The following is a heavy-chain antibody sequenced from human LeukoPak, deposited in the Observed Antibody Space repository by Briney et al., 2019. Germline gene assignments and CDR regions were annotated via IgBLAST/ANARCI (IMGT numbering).Heavy chain of an antibody. CDR2: INHSGST. Sequence: SETLSLTCAVYGGSFSGYYWSWIRQPPGKGLEWIGEINHSGSTNYNPSLKSRVTISVATSKNQFSLKLSSVTAADTAVYYCARVRYDFWSGYYGPFDYWGQGTLVTVSS. V-gene: IGHV4-34*01. J-gene: IGHJ4*02. CDR1: GGSFSGYY. D-gene: IGHD3-3*01. CDR3: ARVRYDFWSGYYGPFDY.